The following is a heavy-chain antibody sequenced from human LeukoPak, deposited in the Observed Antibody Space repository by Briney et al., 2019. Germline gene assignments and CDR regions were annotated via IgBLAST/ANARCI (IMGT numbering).Heavy chain of an antibody. J-gene: IGHJ4*02. CDR1: GGSISSYY. D-gene: IGHD5-18*01. Sequence: SETLSLTCTVSGGSISSYYWSWIRQPPGKGLEWIGYIYYSGSTNYNPSLKSRVTISVDTSKNQFSLKLSSVTAADTAVYYCARSTPTDHHFSRYTSDYWGQGTLVTVSS. CDR3: ARSTPTDHHFSRYTSDY. CDR2: IYYSGST. V-gene: IGHV4-59*08.